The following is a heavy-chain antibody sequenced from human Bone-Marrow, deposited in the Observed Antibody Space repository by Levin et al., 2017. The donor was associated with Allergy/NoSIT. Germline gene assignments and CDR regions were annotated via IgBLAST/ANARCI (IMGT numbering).Heavy chain of an antibody. CDR2: ISGSGGST. CDR1: GFTFSSYA. CDR3: AKVGWQRRGAFDI. V-gene: IGHV3-23*01. Sequence: GESLKISCAASGFTFSSYAMSWVRQAPGKGLEWVSAISGSGGSTYYADSVKGRFTISRDNSKNTLYLQMNSLRAEDTAVYYCAKVGWQRRGAFDIWGQGTMVTVSS. J-gene: IGHJ3*02. D-gene: IGHD2-15*01.